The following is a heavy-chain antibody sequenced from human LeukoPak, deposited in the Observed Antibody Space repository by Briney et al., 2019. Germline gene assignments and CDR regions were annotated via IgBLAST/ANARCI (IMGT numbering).Heavy chain of an antibody. J-gene: IGHJ4*02. Sequence: SETLSLTCIVSGGSISSSSYYWGWIRQPPGKWLEWIGSIYYSGSTYYNPSLKSRVTISVDTSKNQLSLKLSSVTAADTAVYYCARLTVWGSYRYDYWGQGTLVTVSS. CDR2: IYYSGST. D-gene: IGHD3-16*02. CDR3: ARLTVWGSYRYDY. CDR1: GGSISSSSYY. V-gene: IGHV4-39*01.